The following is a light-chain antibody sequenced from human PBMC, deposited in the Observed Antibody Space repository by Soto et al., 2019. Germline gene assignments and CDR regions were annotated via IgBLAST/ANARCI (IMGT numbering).Light chain of an antibody. CDR3: QQYNSQYT. CDR2: KAS. J-gene: IGKJ2*01. CDR1: QSISSW. V-gene: IGKV1-5*03. Sequence: DIQMTQSPSTLSASVGDRVTITCWASQSISSWLAWYQQKPGKAPKLLIYKASSLESGVPSRFSGSGSGTEFTLTISSLQPDDFATYYCQQYNSQYTFGQGTKLEIK.